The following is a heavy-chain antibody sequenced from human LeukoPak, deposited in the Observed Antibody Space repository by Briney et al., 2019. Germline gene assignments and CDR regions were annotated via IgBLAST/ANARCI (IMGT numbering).Heavy chain of an antibody. Sequence: ASVKVSCKASGYTFTSHGINWFRQAPGQGLEWMGWVSGYNGNTDYAQKFQGRVTMTTDRSTNTVYMELRSLRSDDTAVYYCARDRPVMITFGGVVIAAYWGQGTLVSVSS. CDR1: GYTFTSHG. D-gene: IGHD3-16*01. CDR3: ARDRPVMITFGGVVIAAY. J-gene: IGHJ4*02. V-gene: IGHV1-18*01. CDR2: VSGYNGNT.